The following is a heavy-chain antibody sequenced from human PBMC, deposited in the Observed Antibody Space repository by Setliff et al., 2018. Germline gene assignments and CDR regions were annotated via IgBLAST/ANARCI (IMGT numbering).Heavy chain of an antibody. J-gene: IGHJ4*02. D-gene: IGHD1-1*01. V-gene: IGHV4-38-2*01. CDR1: GYSISSGYY. CDR2: IYHSGST. CDR3: ARAPPSGTSDY. Sequence: KASETLSLTCAVSGYSISSGYYWGWIRQPPGKGLEWIGSIYHSGSTYYNPSLKSRVTISVDTSKNQFSLKLSSVTAADTAVYYCARAPPSGTSDYWGQGTLVTVSS.